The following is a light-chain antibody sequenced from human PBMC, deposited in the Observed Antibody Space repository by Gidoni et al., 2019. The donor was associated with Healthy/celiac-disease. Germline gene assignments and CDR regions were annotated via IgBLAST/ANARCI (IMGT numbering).Light chain of an antibody. V-gene: IGKV4-1*01. CDR1: QSVLYSSNNKNY. J-gene: IGKJ2*01. CDR3: QQYYSTLET. CDR2: WAS. Sequence: DIVMTQSPDSLAVSLGERATINCKSSQSVLYSSNNKNYLAWYQQKPGQPPKLLIYWASTRESGVPDRFSGSGSGTDFTLTISSLQAEDVADYYCQQYYSTLETFGQGTKLEIK.